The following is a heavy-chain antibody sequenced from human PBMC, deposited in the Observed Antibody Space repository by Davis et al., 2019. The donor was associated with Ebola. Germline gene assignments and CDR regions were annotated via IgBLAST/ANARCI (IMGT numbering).Heavy chain of an antibody. CDR3: TRPHPCLITIGQGVMGGFDY. D-gene: IGHD3-10*01. CDR1: GFSLSTSGMC. CDR2: IDWDDDK. V-gene: IGHV2-70*01. Sequence: SGPTLVKPTQTLTLTCTFSGFSLSTSGMCVSWIRQPPGKALEWLALIDWDDDKYYRTSLKTRLTISKDTSKNQGVLTMTHIDPVETATYYCTRPHPCLITIGQGVMGGFDYWGQGTLGTVSS. J-gene: IGHJ4*02.